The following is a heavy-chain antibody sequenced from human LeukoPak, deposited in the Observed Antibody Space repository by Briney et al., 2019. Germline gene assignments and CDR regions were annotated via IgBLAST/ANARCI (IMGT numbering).Heavy chain of an antibody. CDR1: RFTFSDYY. CDR3: ARDTPLYADSPDAFDI. V-gene: IGHV3-11*04. CDR2: INSSGSAI. J-gene: IGHJ3*02. Sequence: GGSLRLTCAASRFTFSDYYMSWIRQAPGKGLEWVSYINSSGSAIYYADSVKGRFTISRDNAKNSLYLQMNSLRDEDTAVYYCARDTPLYADSPDAFDIWGQGTMVTVSS. D-gene: IGHD2/OR15-2a*01.